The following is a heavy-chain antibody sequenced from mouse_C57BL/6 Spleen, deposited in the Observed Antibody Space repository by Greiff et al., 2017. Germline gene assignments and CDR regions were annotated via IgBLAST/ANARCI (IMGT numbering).Heavy chain of an antibody. D-gene: IGHD4-1*01. CDR2: IYPGDGDT. CDR3: LTGTRDY. J-gene: IGHJ2*01. Sequence: QVQLQQSGPELVKPGASVKISCKASGYAFSSSWMHWVKPRPGKGLEWIGRIYPGDGDTNYNGKFKGNATLTADKSSSTAYIQLSSLTSEDSAVYFCLTGTRDYWVQGTTLTVAS. CDR1: GYAFSSSW. V-gene: IGHV1-82*01.